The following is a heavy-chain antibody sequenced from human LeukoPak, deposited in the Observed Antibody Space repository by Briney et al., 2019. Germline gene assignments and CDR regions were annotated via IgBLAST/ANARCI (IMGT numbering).Heavy chain of an antibody. J-gene: IGHJ4*02. CDR3: AREWDSGSYYLGYFDY. CDR2: IRNKANSYTT. CDR1: GFTFSDHY. Sequence: GGSLRLSCAASGFTFSDHYKDWVRQAPGKGLEWVARIRNKANSYTTEYTASVKARFTISRDDSKNSLYLQMNSLKCEDTAVYYCAREWDSGSYYLGYFDYWGQGTLVTVSS. D-gene: IGHD1-26*01. V-gene: IGHV3-72*01.